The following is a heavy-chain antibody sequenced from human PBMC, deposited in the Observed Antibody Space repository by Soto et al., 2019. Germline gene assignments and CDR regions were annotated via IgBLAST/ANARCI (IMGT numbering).Heavy chain of an antibody. Sequence: GSLRLSCAASGFTFSSYAMSWVRQAPGKGLEWVSAISGSGGSTYYADSVKGRFTISRDNSKNTLYLQMNSLRAEDTAVYYCAKPELWVYYYDSSGYFDYWGQGTLVTVSS. CDR3: AKPELWVYYYDSSGYFDY. CDR1: GFTFSSYA. J-gene: IGHJ4*02. D-gene: IGHD3-22*01. CDR2: ISGSGGST. V-gene: IGHV3-23*01.